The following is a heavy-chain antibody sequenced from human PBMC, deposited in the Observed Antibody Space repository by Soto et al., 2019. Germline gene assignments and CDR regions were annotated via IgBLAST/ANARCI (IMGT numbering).Heavy chain of an antibody. J-gene: IGHJ4*02. D-gene: IGHD3-3*01. V-gene: IGHV3-7*01. CDR3: ARDNHYDFWSGLGVFDY. CDR1: GFTLSNYW. Sequence: PGWSLRLSCVASGFTLSNYWMSWVRQAPVKGLEWVSYIRQNSSKMYYVDSVKGRFTISRDSAKNSLYLQMNSLRAEDTAVYYCARDNHYDFWSGLGVFDYWGQGTLVTVSS. CDR2: IRQNSSKM.